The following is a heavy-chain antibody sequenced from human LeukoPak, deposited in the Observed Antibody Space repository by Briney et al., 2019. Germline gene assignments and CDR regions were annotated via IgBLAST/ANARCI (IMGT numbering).Heavy chain of an antibody. V-gene: IGHV3-7*01. Sequence: GGSLRLSCAASGFTFSNYWMSWVRQAPGKGLEWVANIKQDGSEKYYVDSVKGRFTISRDNAKNSLYLQMNSLRAEDTAVYYCARVLAARPLIRYYFDYWGQGTLVTVSS. J-gene: IGHJ4*02. CDR2: IKQDGSEK. D-gene: IGHD6-6*01. CDR1: GFTFSNYW. CDR3: ARVLAARPLIRYYFDY.